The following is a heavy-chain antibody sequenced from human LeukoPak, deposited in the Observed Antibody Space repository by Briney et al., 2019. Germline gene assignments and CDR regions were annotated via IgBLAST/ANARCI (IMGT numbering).Heavy chain of an antibody. CDR2: ISYDGSNK. CDR3: ARDPGAITRRPRGYFDY. Sequence: PGGSLRLSCAASGFTFSSYAMHWVRQAPGKGLEWVAVISYDGSNKYYADSVKGRFTISRDNSKNTLYLQMNSLRAEDTAVYYCARDPGAITRRPRGYFDYWGQGTLVTVSS. CDR1: GFTFSSYA. J-gene: IGHJ4*02. D-gene: IGHD1-14*01. V-gene: IGHV3-30-3*01.